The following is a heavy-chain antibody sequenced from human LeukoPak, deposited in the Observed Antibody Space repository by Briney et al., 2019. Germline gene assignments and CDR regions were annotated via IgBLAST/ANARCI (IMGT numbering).Heavy chain of an antibody. V-gene: IGHV3-30*02. Sequence: GGSLRLSCAASGFTFSTYGMHWVRQAPGKGLEWVAFIRPDGSNEYCAASVRGRFAISRDNSQNTLHLQMNSLRLEDTAVYYCVKDWGVLPDYTADGFDIWGPGTMVTVSS. CDR2: IRPDGSNE. CDR1: GFTFSTYG. CDR3: VKDWGVLPDYTADGFDI. J-gene: IGHJ3*02. D-gene: IGHD3-10*01.